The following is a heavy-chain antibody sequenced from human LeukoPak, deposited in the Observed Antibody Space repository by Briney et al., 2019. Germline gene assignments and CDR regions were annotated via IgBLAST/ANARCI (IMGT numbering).Heavy chain of an antibody. V-gene: IGHV3-23*01. CDR1: GFPFSTYA. CDR3: ARGGYPDY. Sequence: PGGSLRLSCVASGFPFSTYAMSWVRQAPGKGLQWVASLSSSGHNTQYADSVRGRLAISRDNSKNTLYMQINSLRVEDTAIYYCARGGYPDYWGQGTLVTVSS. CDR2: LSSSGHNT. D-gene: IGHD2-2*01. J-gene: IGHJ4*02.